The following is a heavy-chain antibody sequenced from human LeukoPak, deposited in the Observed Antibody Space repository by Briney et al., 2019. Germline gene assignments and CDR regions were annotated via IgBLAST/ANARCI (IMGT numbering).Heavy chain of an antibody. CDR1: GGSISSGSYY. D-gene: IGHD2-15*01. CDR3: ARGYCSGGSCYSYYYYNYMDV. Sequence: PSETLSLTCTVSGGSISSGSYYWSWIRQPAGKGLEWIGRIYMSGSTNYNPSLKSRVTISVDTSKNQFSLKLSSVTAADTAVYYCARGYCSGGSCYSYYYYNYMDVWGKGTTVTVSS. V-gene: IGHV4-61*02. CDR2: IYMSGST. J-gene: IGHJ6*03.